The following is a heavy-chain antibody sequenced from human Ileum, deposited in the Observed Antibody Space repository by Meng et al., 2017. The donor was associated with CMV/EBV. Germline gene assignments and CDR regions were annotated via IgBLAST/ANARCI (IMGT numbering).Heavy chain of an antibody. Sequence: SCSASVFPVLTSLMYCVRQAPGKGLVWVSRIMIDGRSTTYAASVKGRFIISRDNAKNTLYLQMNSLRAEDTAVYYCARGGRAGSLDYWGQGTLVTVSS. CDR2: IMIDGRST. CDR1: VFPVLTSL. V-gene: IGHV3-74*03. CDR3: ARGGRAGSLDY. J-gene: IGHJ4*02. D-gene: IGHD1-1*01.